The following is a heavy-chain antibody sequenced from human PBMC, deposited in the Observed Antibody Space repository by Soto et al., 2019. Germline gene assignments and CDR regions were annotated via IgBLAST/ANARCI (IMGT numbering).Heavy chain of an antibody. Sequence: QLQLQESGSGLVKPSQTLSLTCAVSGGSISSSGYSWSWIRQPPGKVLEWIGYIYHSGSTYYNPYIKSRVTISVERSKNPFSLKLSSVTAADTAVYYCAGWNSYDGSCNLAYWGQGTLVTVSS. V-gene: IGHV4-30-2*01. D-gene: IGHD3-22*01. J-gene: IGHJ4*02. CDR1: GGSISSSGYS. CDR3: AGWNSYDGSCNLAY. CDR2: IYHSGST.